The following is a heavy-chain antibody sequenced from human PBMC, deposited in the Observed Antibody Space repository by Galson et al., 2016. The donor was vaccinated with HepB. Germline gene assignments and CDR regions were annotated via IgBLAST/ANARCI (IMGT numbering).Heavy chain of an antibody. J-gene: IGHJ6*02. CDR3: AHILAVPALLPGHYHYHGLDV. CDR2: IYWDDDK. D-gene: IGHD6-19*01. V-gene: IGHV2-5*02. Sequence: PALVKPTQTLTLTCTFSGFSLTSTGEAIPWIRQPPGKALEWLALIYWDDDKRYSPSLKSRLTVTKDTSENQVVLTMTNVDPVDTATYYCAHILAVPALLPGHYHYHGLDVWGPGTTVTVSS. CDR1: GFSLTSTGEA.